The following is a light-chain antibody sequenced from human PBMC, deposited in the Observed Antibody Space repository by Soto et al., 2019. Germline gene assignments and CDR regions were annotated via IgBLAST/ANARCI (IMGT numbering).Light chain of an antibody. V-gene: IGLV1-44*01. CDR1: SSNIGGNT. CDR3: AAWDDSLNGYG. CDR2: SNN. J-gene: IGLJ1*01. Sequence: SVLTQPPSASGTPGQRVTISCSGSSSNIGGNTVNWFRQLPGTAPKLLIHSNNQRPSGVPDRFSGSKSGTSASLAISGLQSEDEADYYCAAWDDSLNGYGFGTGTKVTVL.